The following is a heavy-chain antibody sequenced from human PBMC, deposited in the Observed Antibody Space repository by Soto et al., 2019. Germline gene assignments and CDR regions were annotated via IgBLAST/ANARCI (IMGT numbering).Heavy chain of an antibody. CDR3: VKGGWYGSMSSSDC. Sequence: PGGSLRLSCAASGFTLSSYDMHWVRQAPGKGLEWVAVMSYHGNYQFYADSVRGRFSVSRDISKSAFYLQMSSLRIEDTAIYYCVKGGWYGSMSSSDCWGQGTQVTVSS. D-gene: IGHD6-19*01. J-gene: IGHJ4*02. CDR2: MSYHGNYQ. V-gene: IGHV3-30*18. CDR1: GFTLSSYD.